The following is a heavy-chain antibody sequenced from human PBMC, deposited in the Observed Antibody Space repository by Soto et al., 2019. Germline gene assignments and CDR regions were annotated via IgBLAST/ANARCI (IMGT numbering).Heavy chain of an antibody. D-gene: IGHD3-10*01. CDR2: ISNTGST. J-gene: IGHJ5*02. V-gene: IGHV4-30-4*01. CDR1: GASVTSDYF. CDR3: ARGLYYGSGNWFDT. Sequence: QVQLQESGPGLVKPSQTLSLTCSVSGASVTSDYFWSWIRQPPGKGLEWIGFISNTGSTYYKPSLKRRVIVSVDTSKNQFSLSLTSVTAADTAVYYCARGLYYGSGNWFDTWGQGTLVTVSS.